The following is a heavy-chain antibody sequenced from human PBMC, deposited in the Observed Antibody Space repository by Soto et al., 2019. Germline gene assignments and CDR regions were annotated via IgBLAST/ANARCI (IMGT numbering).Heavy chain of an antibody. CDR1: GYTFTGYF. CDR3: VRVDGRGASCQWSCMAY. D-gene: IGHD2-15*01. J-gene: IGHJ4*01. CDR2: MNPNSGGT. Sequence: QVQVVQSGAEVKKPGASVKVSCKASGYTFTGYFMHWVRQAPGQGLEWMGWMNPNSGGTNYAQKFQGRVTMTRDTSISTAYMEMSRLRTDDTAVYYGVRVDGRGASCQWSCMAYWGQGTLVTVSS. V-gene: IGHV1-2*02.